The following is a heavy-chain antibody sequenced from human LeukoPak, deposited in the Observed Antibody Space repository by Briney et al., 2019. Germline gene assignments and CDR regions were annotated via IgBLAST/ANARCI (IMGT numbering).Heavy chain of an antibody. Sequence: GGSLRLSCAASGFTFSSYAMSWVRQAPGKGLEWVSAISGSGGSRYYADSVKGRFTISRDNSKNTLYLQMNSLRADDTAVYYCANTVPRTTVTRDYWGQGTLVTVSS. CDR1: GFTFSSYA. J-gene: IGHJ4*02. D-gene: IGHD4-11*01. CDR3: ANTVPRTTVTRDY. CDR2: ISGSGGSR. V-gene: IGHV3-23*01.